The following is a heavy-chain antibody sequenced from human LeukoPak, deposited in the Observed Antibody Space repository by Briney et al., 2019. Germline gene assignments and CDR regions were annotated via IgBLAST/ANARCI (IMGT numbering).Heavy chain of an antibody. Sequence: GRSLRLSCAASDFTFSSFTMHWVRQAPGKGLEWMALISYDGTNEYYADSVKGRFIISRDNSRNTLYLQMNSLRHEDTAVYYCASRLGSNWYEDDALDLWGQGTMVTVSS. CDR3: ASRLGSNWYEDDALDL. D-gene: IGHD1-1*01. CDR1: DFTFSSFT. V-gene: IGHV3-30-3*01. J-gene: IGHJ3*01. CDR2: ISYDGTNE.